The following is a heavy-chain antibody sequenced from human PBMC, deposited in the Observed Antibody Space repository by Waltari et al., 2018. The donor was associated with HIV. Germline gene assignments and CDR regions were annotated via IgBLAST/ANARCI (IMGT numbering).Heavy chain of an antibody. CDR3: ARDRGSFASFFYGLDV. Sequence: QAQLVKSGGGVVQPGRSLRPSCSASDFTSRSYAIHWLRQAPAKGLEWVAVISYDGSNKFYADSVKGRFTISRDISENTLFLQMDSLRAEDTAVYYCARDRGSFASFFYGLDVWGQGTTVTVSS. D-gene: IGHD3-10*01. V-gene: IGHV3-30*01. CDR2: ISYDGSNK. J-gene: IGHJ6*02. CDR1: DFTSRSYA.